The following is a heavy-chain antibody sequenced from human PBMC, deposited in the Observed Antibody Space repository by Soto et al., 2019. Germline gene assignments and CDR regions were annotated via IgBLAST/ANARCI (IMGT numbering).Heavy chain of an antibody. J-gene: IGHJ6*02. D-gene: IGHD6-6*01. CDR1: GYTFTGYY. CDR3: ARDWIAARPTLCYYYGMDV. CDR2: INPNSGGT. V-gene: IGHV1-2*02. Sequence: QVQLVQSGAEVKKPGASVKVSCKASGYTFTGYYMHWVRQAPGQGLEWMGWINPNSGGTNYAQKFQGRVTMTRDTSISTAYMELSRLRSDDTAVYYCARDWIAARPTLCYYYGMDVWGQGTTVTVSS.